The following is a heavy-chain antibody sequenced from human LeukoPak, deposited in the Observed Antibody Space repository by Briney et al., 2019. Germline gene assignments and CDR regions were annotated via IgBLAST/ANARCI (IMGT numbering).Heavy chain of an antibody. CDR2: IYYSGST. CDR3: ARRGSGGSEFDY. J-gene: IGHJ4*02. CDR1: GGSISSSSYY. Sequence: PSETLSHTCTVSGGSISSSSYYWGWIRHPPGKRMKCIGSIYYSGSTYYNPSLKSRVTISVDTSNNQFSLKLSSVTAADTAVYYCARRGSGGSEFDYWGQGTLVTVSS. V-gene: IGHV4-39*01. D-gene: IGHD6-25*01.